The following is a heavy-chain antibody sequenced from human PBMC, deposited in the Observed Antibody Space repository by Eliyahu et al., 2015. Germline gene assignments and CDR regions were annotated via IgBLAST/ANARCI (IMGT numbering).Heavy chain of an antibody. D-gene: IGHD4-17*01. Sequence: EVQLVESGGGLVQPGRSLRLSCAASGFTFDDYAMHWVRQAPGQGLEGVSGISWNSDSIGYADSVKGRFTISGDNAKNSLYLQMNSLRPEDTAFYYCTKDFYGDYVGWFESWGQGTLVTVSS. J-gene: IGHJ5*01. V-gene: IGHV3-9*01. CDR3: TKDFYGDYVGWFES. CDR1: GFTFDDYA. CDR2: ISWNSDSI.